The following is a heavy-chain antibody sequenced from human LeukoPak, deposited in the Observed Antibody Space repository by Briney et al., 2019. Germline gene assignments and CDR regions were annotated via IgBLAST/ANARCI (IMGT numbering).Heavy chain of an antibody. CDR3: TKGFGTYDSSDFDS. CDR1: GFTFSNAW. V-gene: IGHV3-15*01. CDR2: IKSKTDGGTT. Sequence: GGSLRLSCAASGFTFSNAWISWVRQAPGKGLEWVGRIKSKTDGGTTDYAAPVKGRFTISREDSKNTLYLQMNSLKTEDTAIYYCTKGFGTYDSSDFDSWGQGTLVTVSS. J-gene: IGHJ4*02. D-gene: IGHD3-22*01.